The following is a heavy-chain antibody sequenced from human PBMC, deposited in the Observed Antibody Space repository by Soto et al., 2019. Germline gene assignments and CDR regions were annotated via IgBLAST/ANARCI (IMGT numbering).Heavy chain of an antibody. CDR2: ISTSSSNI. CDR1: GFTFSSYS. J-gene: IGHJ6*02. D-gene: IGHD2-2*02. Sequence: EVQLVESGGGLVKPGGSLRLSCAASGFTFSSYSMNWVRQAPGKGLEWVSSISTSSSNIYYADSVKGRFTISRDNAKNSLYLQMNSLRAEDTAVYYCARSIVVVPPAIRRPYYYYGMDVWGQGTTVTVSS. CDR3: ARSIVVVPPAIRRPYYYYGMDV. V-gene: IGHV3-21*01.